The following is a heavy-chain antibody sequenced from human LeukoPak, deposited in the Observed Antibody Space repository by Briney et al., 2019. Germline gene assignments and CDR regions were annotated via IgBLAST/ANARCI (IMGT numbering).Heavy chain of an antibody. CDR3: AGESLVRKDSTFDY. CDR2: INWNGGST. Sequence: PGWSLRLSCAPSRFTFDDYGMSWVRQAPRKGLEWVSGINWNGGSTGYADSVKGRFTISSDNAKNSLYLQMNSLRVEDTAIYYCAGESLVRKDSTFDYWGQGTLVTVSS. D-gene: IGHD2-15*01. CDR1: RFTFDDYG. J-gene: IGHJ4*02. V-gene: IGHV3-20*04.